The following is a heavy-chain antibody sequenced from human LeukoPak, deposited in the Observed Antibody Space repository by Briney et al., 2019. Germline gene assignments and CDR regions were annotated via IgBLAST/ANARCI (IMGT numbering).Heavy chain of an antibody. CDR1: GFTFDDYA. Sequence: QAGGSLRLSCAASGFTFDDYAMHWVRHAPGKGLEWVSGISWNSGSIGYADSVKGRFTISRDNAKNSLYLQMNSLRAEDTALYYCAKDKLGGDSSLRYYGMDVWGQGTTVTVSS. CDR3: AKDKLGGDSSLRYYGMDV. D-gene: IGHD6-13*01. CDR2: ISWNSGSI. V-gene: IGHV3-9*01. J-gene: IGHJ6*02.